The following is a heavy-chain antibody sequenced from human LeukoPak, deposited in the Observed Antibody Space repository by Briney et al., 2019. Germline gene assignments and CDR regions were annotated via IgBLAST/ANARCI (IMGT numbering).Heavy chain of an antibody. CDR2: ISRSGTTI. CDR1: GFTFSSYS. CDR3: SRRGAYYFDY. J-gene: IGHJ4*02. V-gene: IGHV3-48*01. Sequence: GGSLRLSCAASGFTFSSYSMNWVRQAPGKGLERVSYISRSGTTIYYADSVKGRFTISRDIAKYSLFLQMNILTAEDTALYYCSRRGAYYFDYWGQGTLVSVSS. D-gene: IGHD1-26*01.